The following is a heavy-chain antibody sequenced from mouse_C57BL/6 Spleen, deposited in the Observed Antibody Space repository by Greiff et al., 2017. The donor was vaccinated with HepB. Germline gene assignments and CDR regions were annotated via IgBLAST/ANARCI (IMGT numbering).Heavy chain of an antibody. D-gene: IGHD2-3*01. CDR1: GFNIKDDY. J-gene: IGHJ2*01. V-gene: IGHV14-4*01. CDR3: TTDDGYPFDY. CDR2: IDPENGDT. Sequence: VQLKESGAELVRPGASVKLSCTASGFNIKDDYMHWVKQRPEQGLEWIGWIDPENGDTEYASKFQGKATITADTSSNTAYLQLSSLTSEDTAVYYCTTDDGYPFDYWGQGTTLTVSS.